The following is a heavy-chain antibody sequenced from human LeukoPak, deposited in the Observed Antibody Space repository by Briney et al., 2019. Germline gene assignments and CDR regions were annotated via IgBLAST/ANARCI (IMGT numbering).Heavy chain of an antibody. J-gene: IGHJ4*02. D-gene: IGHD3-10*01. CDR1: GGSISSYY. CDR3: ARGGRFGDFDY. CDR2: IYYSGST. Sequence: PSETLSLTCTVSGGSISSYYWSWIRQPPGKGLEWIGYIYYSGSTNYNPSLKSRVTISVDTSKNQFSLKLSSVTAADTDVYYCARGGRFGDFDYWGQGTLVTVSS. V-gene: IGHV4-59*01.